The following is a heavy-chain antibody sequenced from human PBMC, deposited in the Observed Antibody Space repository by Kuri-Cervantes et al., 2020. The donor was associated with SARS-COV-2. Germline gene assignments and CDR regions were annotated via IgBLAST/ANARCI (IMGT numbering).Heavy chain of an antibody. J-gene: IGHJ6*03. D-gene: IGHD2-2*02. CDR3: ARGVHKGCSSTSCYSLLRGYYYYYMDV. V-gene: IGHV1-24*01. CDR2: FDPEDGET. CDR1: GYTLTELS. Sequence: ASVNVSCKVSGYTLTELSMHRVRQAPGKGLEWMGGFDPEDGETIYAQKFQGRVTMTRDTSISTAYMELSSLRSEDTAVYCCARGVHKGCSSTSCYSLLRGYYYYYMDVWGKGTTVTVSS.